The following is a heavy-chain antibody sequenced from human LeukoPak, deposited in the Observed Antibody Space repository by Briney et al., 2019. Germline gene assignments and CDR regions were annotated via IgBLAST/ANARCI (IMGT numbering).Heavy chain of an antibody. CDR1: GSSVTTSY. CDR2: IYSGGST. Sequence: GGSLRLSCAASGSSVTTSYLSWVRQAPGKGLEWVSLIYSGGSTYYADSLKGRFSISRDKSKNTLYLQINSLRADDTAVYYCARASTDNWYNYFDLWGQGTLVTVSS. V-gene: IGHV3-66*01. J-gene: IGHJ4*02. CDR3: ARASTDNWYNYFDL. D-gene: IGHD1/OR15-1a*01.